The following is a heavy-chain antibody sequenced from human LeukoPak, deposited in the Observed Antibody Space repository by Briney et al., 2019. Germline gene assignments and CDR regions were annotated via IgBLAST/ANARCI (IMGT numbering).Heavy chain of an antibody. D-gene: IGHD3-22*01. CDR2: MYLSGTT. CDR3: AGLVGRYSSGLYYYYFDY. V-gene: IGHV4-4*02. J-gene: IGHJ4*02. Sequence: PSGTLTLTCTVSGDSINSLDLWSWVRQPPGKGLEWIGEMYLSGTTHSNPSVKSRVTISIDKSKNQFFLNLSSVTAADTAVYYCAGLVGRYSSGLYYYYFDYWGQGTLITVSS. CDR1: GDSINSLDL.